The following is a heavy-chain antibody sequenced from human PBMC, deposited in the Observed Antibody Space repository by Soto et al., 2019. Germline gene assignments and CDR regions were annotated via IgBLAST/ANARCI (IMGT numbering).Heavy chain of an antibody. Sequence: SETLSLTCTVSGGSISSSSYYWGWIRQPPGKGLEWIGSIYYSGSTYYNPSLKRRVTISVDTSKNQFSLKLSSVTAADTAVYYCARPTMVLGVIAFDIWGQGTMVTVSS. CDR2: IYYSGST. J-gene: IGHJ3*02. D-gene: IGHD3-10*01. CDR1: GGSISSSSYY. V-gene: IGHV4-39*01. CDR3: ARPTMVLGVIAFDI.